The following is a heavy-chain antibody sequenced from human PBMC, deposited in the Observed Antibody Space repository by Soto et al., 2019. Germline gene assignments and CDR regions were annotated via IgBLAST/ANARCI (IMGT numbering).Heavy chain of an antibody. J-gene: IGHJ4*02. CDR2: IKSKTDGGTT. Sequence: PGGSLRLSCAASGFTFSNAWMSWVRQAPGKGLEWVGRIKSKTDGGTTDYAAPVKGRFTISRDDSKNTLYPQMNSLKTEDTAVYYCTTDPPLAAAGTDLFDYWGQGTLVTVSS. D-gene: IGHD6-13*01. CDR3: TTDPPLAAAGTDLFDY. CDR1: GFTFSNAW. V-gene: IGHV3-15*01.